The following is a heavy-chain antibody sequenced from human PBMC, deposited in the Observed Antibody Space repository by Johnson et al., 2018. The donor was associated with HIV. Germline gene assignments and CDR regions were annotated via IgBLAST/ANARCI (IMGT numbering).Heavy chain of an antibody. CDR2: ISWDSGSI. Sequence: VQLVESGGGLVQPGRSLRLSCAASGFTFDDYAMHWVRQAPGKGLEWVSGISWDSGSIGYADSVKGRFTISRDNAKNSLYLQINSLRAEDTALYYCAKDMEFEIAAKGSAFDIWGQGTMVTVSS. J-gene: IGHJ3*02. V-gene: IGHV3-9*01. D-gene: IGHD6-6*01. CDR1: GFTFDDYA. CDR3: AKDMEFEIAAKGSAFDI.